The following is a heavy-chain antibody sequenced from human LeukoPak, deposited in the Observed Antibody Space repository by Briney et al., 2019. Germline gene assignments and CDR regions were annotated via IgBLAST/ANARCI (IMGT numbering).Heavy chain of an antibody. CDR1: GFTFSSYG. J-gene: IGHJ3*02. V-gene: IGHV3-30*18. Sequence: GGSLRLSCAASGFTFSSYGMHWVRQAPGKGLEWVAVISYDGSNKYYADSVKGRFTISRDNSKNTLYLQMNSLRAEDTAVYYCAKAGDDILSGAFDIWGQGTMVTVSS. CDR3: AKAGDDILSGAFDI. D-gene: IGHD3-9*01. CDR2: ISYDGSNK.